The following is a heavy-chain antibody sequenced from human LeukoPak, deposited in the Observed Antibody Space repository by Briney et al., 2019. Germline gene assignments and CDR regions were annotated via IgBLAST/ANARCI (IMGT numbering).Heavy chain of an antibody. D-gene: IGHD3-22*01. CDR3: AREDYYDSGSNDY. J-gene: IGHJ4*02. CDR2: MNPNSGDT. Sequence: ASVKVSCKASGYTFTGYYMHWVRQAPGQGLEWMGWMNPNSGDTAYAQRFQGRVTITRNTSISTAYMELSSLRSEDTAVYYCAREDYYDSGSNDYWDQGTLVTVSS. CDR1: GYTFTGYY. V-gene: IGHV1-8*03.